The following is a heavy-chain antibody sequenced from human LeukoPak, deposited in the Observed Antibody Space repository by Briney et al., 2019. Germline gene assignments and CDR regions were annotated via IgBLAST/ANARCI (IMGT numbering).Heavy chain of an antibody. CDR3: AKDGDYGYFDY. D-gene: IGHD4-17*01. J-gene: IGHJ4*02. V-gene: IGHV3-30*02. CDR2: IRYDGSNK. Sequence: GGSLRLSCAASGFTFSSYGMHWVRQAPGKGLEWVAFIRYDGSNKYYADSVKGRFTISRDNSKNTLYLQMNGLRAEDTAVYYCAKDGDYGYFDYWGQGTLVTVSS. CDR1: GFTFSSYG.